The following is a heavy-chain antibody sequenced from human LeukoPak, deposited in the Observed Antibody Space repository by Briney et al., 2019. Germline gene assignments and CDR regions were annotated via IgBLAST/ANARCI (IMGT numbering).Heavy chain of an antibody. CDR3: VREQFSHTSNYFDN. V-gene: IGHV3-43*02. J-gene: IGHJ4*02. D-gene: IGHD5-24*01. CDR1: GYMFDDYA. Sequence: GGSLRLSCAASGYMFDDYAMHWVRQVPGRGLEWVSLISGDGVSSFYADSVKGRFTISRDNNNSSLSLQMRRLTTEDTAFYYCVREQFSHTSNYFDNWGQGILVSVSS. CDR2: ISGDGVSS.